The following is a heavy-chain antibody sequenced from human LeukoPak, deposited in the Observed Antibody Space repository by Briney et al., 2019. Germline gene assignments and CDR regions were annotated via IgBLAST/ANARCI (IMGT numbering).Heavy chain of an antibody. Sequence: GASVKVSCKASGYTFTGYYMHWVRQAGGQGLEWMGWLNPNSGGTNYAQKFQGWVTMTRDTSISTAYMELSRLRSDDTAVYYCARAGRVEDYGLLSCINWGQGTLVTVSS. D-gene: IGHD2-2*01. V-gene: IGHV1-2*04. CDR1: GYTFTGYY. CDR2: LNPNSGGT. J-gene: IGHJ4*02. CDR3: ARAGRVEDYGLLSCIN.